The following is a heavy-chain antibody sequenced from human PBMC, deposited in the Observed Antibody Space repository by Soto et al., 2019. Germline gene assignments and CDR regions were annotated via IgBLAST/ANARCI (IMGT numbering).Heavy chain of an antibody. J-gene: IGHJ4*02. CDR2: IYWDDDK. Sequence: QITLKESGPPLVKPTQTLTLTCTFSGFSLSTSGVGVGWIRQPPGKALEWLALIYWDDDKRYSPSLKSRLTNTKDTSKTQVVHTMTNMDPVDTATYYCAHIKYGSGSYSFDYWGQGTLVTVSS. V-gene: IGHV2-5*02. CDR1: GFSLSTSGVG. D-gene: IGHD3-10*01. CDR3: AHIKYGSGSYSFDY.